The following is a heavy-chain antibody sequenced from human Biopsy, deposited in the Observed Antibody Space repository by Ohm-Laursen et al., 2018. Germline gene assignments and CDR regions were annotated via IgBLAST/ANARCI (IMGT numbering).Heavy chain of an antibody. CDR2: INCKTGAT. CDR1: SYTFTGYN. Sequence: ASVKVSCKASSYTFTGYNIHWMRQAPGQGLEWLGYINCKTGATNYAQKFQGTATMTRDTSISTAYLALGSLRSADTAIYYCARDPLNGHKHFDYWGQGSLVTVSS. J-gene: IGHJ4*02. V-gene: IGHV1-2*02. D-gene: IGHD2-8*01. CDR3: ARDPLNGHKHFDY.